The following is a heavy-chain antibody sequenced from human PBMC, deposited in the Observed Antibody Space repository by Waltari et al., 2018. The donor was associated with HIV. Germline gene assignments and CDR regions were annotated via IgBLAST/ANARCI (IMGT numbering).Heavy chain of an antibody. CDR3: TKGTTADY. V-gene: IGHV3-7*01. J-gene: IGHJ4*02. D-gene: IGHD1-1*01. CDR2: INPDGSEK. CDR1: GFTLSVYW. Sequence: VQLMESGGGLVQPGGSLRLSCTASGFTLSVYWMTWVRQTPGKGRGWVANINPDGSEKNFLESIKGRFTISRDNAKNSLYLQMSSLSVDDSGIYYCTKGTTADYWGQGALVTVS.